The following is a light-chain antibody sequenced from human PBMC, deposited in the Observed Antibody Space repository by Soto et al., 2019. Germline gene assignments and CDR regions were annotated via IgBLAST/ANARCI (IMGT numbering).Light chain of an antibody. CDR3: QQYNNWWT. CDR2: GAP. J-gene: IGKJ1*01. CDR1: QSVSSN. V-gene: IGKV3-15*01. Sequence: IVMTQSPATLSGSPGARATLSCRAGQSVSSNLAWYQQKPGQAPRLLIYGAPTRATGIPARFSGSGSGTEFTLTISSLQSEDFAVYYCQQYNNWWTFGQGTKVDIK.